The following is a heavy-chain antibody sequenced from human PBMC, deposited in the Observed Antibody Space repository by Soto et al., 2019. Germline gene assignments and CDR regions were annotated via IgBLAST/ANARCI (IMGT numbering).Heavy chain of an antibody. J-gene: IGHJ4*02. CDR1: GFTFSSYA. Sequence: LRLSCAASGFTFSSYAMSWVRQAPGKGLEWVSAISGSGGSTYYADSVKGRFTISRDNSKNTLYLQMNSLRAEDTAVYYCAKDPDHQGVRYFDWAERDYWGQGTLVTVSS. CDR2: ISGSGGST. V-gene: IGHV3-23*01. D-gene: IGHD3-9*01. CDR3: AKDPDHQGVRYFDWAERDY.